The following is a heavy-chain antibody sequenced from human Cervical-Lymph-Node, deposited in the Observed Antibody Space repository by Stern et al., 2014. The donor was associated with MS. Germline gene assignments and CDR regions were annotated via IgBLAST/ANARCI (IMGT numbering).Heavy chain of an antibody. CDR2: INTDRGNP. Sequence: VQLVQSGSELKTPGTSVKVSCKGSGYIFSKYAINWVRQGPGQGLEWKGWINTDRGNPTYAQGLKGRYVFSLESSVRRAYMQICSLKAEDTAVYYCARAPAGEQGLVRVAFDSWGQGTLVTVSS. J-gene: IGHJ4*02. CDR1: GYIFSKYA. V-gene: IGHV7-4-1*01. D-gene: IGHD6-19*01. CDR3: ARAPAGEQGLVRVAFDS.